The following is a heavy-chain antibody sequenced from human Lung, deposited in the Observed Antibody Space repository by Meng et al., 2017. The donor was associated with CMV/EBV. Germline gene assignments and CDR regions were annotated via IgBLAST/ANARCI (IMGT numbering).Heavy chain of an antibody. J-gene: IGHJ1*01. V-gene: IGHV4-4*02. CDR1: GDSITNHNW. CDR2: IPHRGSS. D-gene: IGHD5-12*01. Sequence: QWQWGELGPALVKLSEPLVLTCAVSGDSITNHNWWAWVRQPPGKGLEWIGEIPHRGSSAYNPSLKSRVSMSIDKSKNQFSLKLTSVTAADTAVYHCLRRSGGSVWGQGTLVTVSS. CDR3: LRRSGGSV.